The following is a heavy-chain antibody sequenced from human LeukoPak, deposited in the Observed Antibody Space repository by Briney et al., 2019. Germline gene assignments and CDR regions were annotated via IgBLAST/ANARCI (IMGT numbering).Heavy chain of an antibody. V-gene: IGHV4-38-2*02. Sequence: PSETLSLTCTVSGYSISSGYYWGWIRQPPGKGLEWIGSIYHSGSTYYNPSLKSRVTISVDTSKNQFSLKLSSVTAADTAVYYCASGRPTSTFDIWGQGTMVTVSS. D-gene: IGHD1-1*01. CDR2: IYHSGST. CDR1: GYSISSGYY. J-gene: IGHJ3*02. CDR3: ASGRPTSTFDI.